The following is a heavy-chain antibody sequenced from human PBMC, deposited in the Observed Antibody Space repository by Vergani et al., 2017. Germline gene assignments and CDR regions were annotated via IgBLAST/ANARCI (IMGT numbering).Heavy chain of an antibody. CDR1: GYTFTSYG. CDR2: ISAYNGNT. CDR3: YLPPPEGGGGLDAFDI. J-gene: IGHJ3*02. V-gene: IGHV1-18*01. Sequence: QVQLVQSGAEVKKPGASVKVSCKASGYTFTSYGISWVRQAPGQGLEWMGWISAYNGNTNYAQKLQGRVTMNTDTSTSTAYMELRSLRSDDTAVYYCYLPPPEGGGGLDAFDIWGQGTMVTVSS. D-gene: IGHD2-21*01.